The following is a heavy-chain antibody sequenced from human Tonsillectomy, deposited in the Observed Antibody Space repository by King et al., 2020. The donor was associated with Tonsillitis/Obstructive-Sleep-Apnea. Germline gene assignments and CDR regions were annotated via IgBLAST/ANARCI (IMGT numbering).Heavy chain of an antibody. J-gene: IGHJ6*03. D-gene: IGHD2-2*01. CDR1: GYTFTSYY. CDR3: ARDLGFASIVPAAIEDYYYYYYMDV. V-gene: IGHV1-46*01. CDR2: INPSGGST. Sequence: QLVQSGAEVKKPGASVKVSCKASGYTFTSYYMHWVRQAPGQGLEWMGIINPSGGSTSYAQKFQGRVTMTRDTSTSTVYMELSSLRSEDTAVYYCARDLGFASIVPAAIEDYYYYYYMDVWGKGTTVTVSS.